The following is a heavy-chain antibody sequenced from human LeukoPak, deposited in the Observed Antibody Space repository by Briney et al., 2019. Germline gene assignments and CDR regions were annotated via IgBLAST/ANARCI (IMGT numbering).Heavy chain of an antibody. V-gene: IGHV3-7*03. J-gene: IGHJ5*02. CDR2: IKQDGSEK. Sequence: PGGSLRLSCAASGFTFSSYWMSWVRQAPGKGLEWVANIKQDGSEKYYVDSVKGRFTISRDNAKNSLYLQMNSLRADDTAVYYCVRGYSYGWFDPWGQGTLVTVSS. CDR3: VRGYSYGWFDP. D-gene: IGHD5-18*01. CDR1: GFTFSSYW.